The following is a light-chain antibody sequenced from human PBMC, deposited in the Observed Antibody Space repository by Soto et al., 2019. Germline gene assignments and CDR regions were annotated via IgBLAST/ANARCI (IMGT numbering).Light chain of an antibody. J-gene: IGLJ1*01. CDR2: SNN. CDR1: SSNIGSNT. Sequence: QSVLTQPPSASGTPGQRVTISCSGSSSNIGSNTVSWYQQLPGTAPKLLIYSNNQRPSRVPDRFSGSKSGTSASLAINGLQSEDEADYYCAAWDNSLNNFVFGTGTKLTVL. CDR3: AAWDNSLNNFV. V-gene: IGLV1-44*01.